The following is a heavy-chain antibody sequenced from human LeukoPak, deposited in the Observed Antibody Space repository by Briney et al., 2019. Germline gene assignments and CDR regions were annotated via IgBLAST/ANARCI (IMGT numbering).Heavy chain of an antibody. V-gene: IGHV1-8*01. CDR1: GYTFTSYD. Sequence: ASVKVSCKASGYTFTSYDINWVRQAPGQGLEWMGWMNPDSGATGYEQKFQGRVTMTRDTSVSTAYLELTSLTSEDTAVYYCAKSEMGGGVKFDYWGQGTLVTVSS. CDR3: AKSEMGGGVKFDY. CDR2: MNPDSGAT. J-gene: IGHJ4*02. D-gene: IGHD3-16*01.